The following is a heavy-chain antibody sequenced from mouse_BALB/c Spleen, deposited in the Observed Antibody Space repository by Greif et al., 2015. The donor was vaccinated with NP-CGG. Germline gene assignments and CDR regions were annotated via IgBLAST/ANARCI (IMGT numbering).Heavy chain of an antibody. V-gene: IGHV1-54*03. J-gene: IGHJ2*01. CDR3: ARKITGSFDY. CDR2: INPGSANT. CDR1: GYAFTNYL. Sequence: VQRVESGAELVRPGTSVKVSCKASGYAFTNYLIEWIKQRPGQGLEWIGVINPGSANTNYNEKFKDKATLTADKSSSTAYMQLSSLTSDDSAVYFCARKITGSFDYWGQGTTLTVSS. D-gene: IGHD4-1*01.